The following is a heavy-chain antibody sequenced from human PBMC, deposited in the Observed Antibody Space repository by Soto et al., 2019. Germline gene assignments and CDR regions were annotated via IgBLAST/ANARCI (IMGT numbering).Heavy chain of an antibody. CDR1: GFTVSNTY. J-gene: IGHJ4*02. Sequence: QTGGSLRLSCAASGFTVSNTYMSWVRQAPGKGLERVSVIYSGGSTYYADSVKGRFTISRDNSKNTLYLQMNSLRVEDTAVYYCARDPLYSATWGQGXLVTVYS. CDR2: IYSGGST. V-gene: IGHV3-53*01. CDR3: ARDPLYSAT. D-gene: IGHD4-4*01.